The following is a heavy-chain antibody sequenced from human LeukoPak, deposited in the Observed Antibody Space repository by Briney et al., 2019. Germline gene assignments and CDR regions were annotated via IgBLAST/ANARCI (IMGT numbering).Heavy chain of an antibody. CDR3: AKDISQGYTFGSIEEDY. Sequence: LPGGSLRLSCAASGSTFSRYAMSWVRQAPGKGLEWLSAISESDGSTYYADSVKGRFTISRDNSKNTLYLQMNSLGADDTAVYFCAKDISQGYTFGSIEEDYWGQGTLVTVSS. J-gene: IGHJ4*02. CDR1: GSTFSRYA. CDR2: ISESDGST. V-gene: IGHV3-23*01. D-gene: IGHD5-18*01.